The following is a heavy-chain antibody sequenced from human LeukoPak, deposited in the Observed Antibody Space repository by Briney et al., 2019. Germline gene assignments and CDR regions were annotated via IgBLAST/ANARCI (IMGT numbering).Heavy chain of an antibody. CDR2: IYPGDSDT. Sequence: GESLKISCKGSGYSFTSYWIGWVRQMPGKGLEWMGIIYPGDSDTRYSPSFQGQVTISADKSISTAYLQWSSLKASDTAMYYCARGRSYYGSGSYYFDYWGQGTLVTVSS. J-gene: IGHJ4*02. CDR1: GYSFTSYW. V-gene: IGHV5-51*01. D-gene: IGHD3-10*01. CDR3: ARGRSYYGSGSYYFDY.